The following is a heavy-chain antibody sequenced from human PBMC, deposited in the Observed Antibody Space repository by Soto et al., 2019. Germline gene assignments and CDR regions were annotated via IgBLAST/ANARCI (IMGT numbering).Heavy chain of an antibody. V-gene: IGHV4-34*01. D-gene: IGHD3-10*01. CDR2: INHSGST. CDR1: GGSFSGYY. J-gene: IGHJ4*02. Sequence: QVQLQQWGAGLLKPSETLSLTCAVYGGSFSGYYWSWIRQPPGKGLEWIGEINHSGSTNYNPSLKSRVTLSVDTSKNQFSLKLSSVTAADTAVYYCARGRITMVRGVIITYYFDYWGQGTLVTVSS. CDR3: ARGRITMVRGVIITYYFDY.